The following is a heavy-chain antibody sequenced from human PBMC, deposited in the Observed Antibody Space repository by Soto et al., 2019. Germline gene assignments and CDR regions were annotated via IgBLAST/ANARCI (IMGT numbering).Heavy chain of an antibody. CDR1: GFSFSDYY. J-gene: IGHJ6*03. CDR2: IGTSTGTI. V-gene: IGHV3-11*01. Sequence: QEYLVESGGDLVKPGGSLRLSCAASGFSFSDYYMSWVRQAPGKGLEWILYIGTSTGTIYYADSVKGRFTISSDSANNSLYLQMKSLGVEDTAVYYCVRRRDYLDVWGKGTTVTVSS. CDR3: VRRRDYLDV.